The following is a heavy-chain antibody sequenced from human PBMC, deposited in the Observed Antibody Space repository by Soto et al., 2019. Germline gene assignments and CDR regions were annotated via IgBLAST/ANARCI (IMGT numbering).Heavy chain of an antibody. CDR3: AKDLVKPSSWPAD. CDR1: GFNFSTYG. J-gene: IGHJ4*02. D-gene: IGHD6-19*01. Sequence: HVQLVESGGGVVQHGRSLRLSCAVSGFNFSTYGMHWVRQAPGKGLEWVAVISYDVSHKAFADSVKGRIAISRDNSKNTRVLQMNSLREEETSVYYCAKDLVKPSSWPADWGQGTLVTFSS. CDR2: ISYDVSHK. V-gene: IGHV3-30*18.